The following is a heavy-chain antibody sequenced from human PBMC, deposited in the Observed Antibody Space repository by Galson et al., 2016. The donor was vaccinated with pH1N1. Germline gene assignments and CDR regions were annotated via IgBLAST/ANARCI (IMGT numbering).Heavy chain of an antibody. CDR1: GYTFITYA. D-gene: IGHD3-3*01. CDR3: ARGWTRSDFWSNYYPYGVDV. CDR2: INTGDGNA. V-gene: IGHV1-3*04. Sequence: SVKVSCKASGYTFITYAIHWVRQAPGQRLEWMGWINTGDGNAKSSPKFQDRVTITRDTPATTAYLDLRGLRSEDTAVYYCARGWTRSDFWSNYYPYGVDVWGQGTTVTVSS. J-gene: IGHJ6*02.